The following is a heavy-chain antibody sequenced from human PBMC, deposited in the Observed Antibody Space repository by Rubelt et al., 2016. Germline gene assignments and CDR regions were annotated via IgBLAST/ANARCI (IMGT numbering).Heavy chain of an antibody. CDR1: GGSISSSS. D-gene: IGHD3-10*01. Sequence: LQLQESGPGLVKPSETLSLTCTVSGGSISSSSYYWGWIRQPPGKGLEWVSSISSSSSYIYYADSVKGRFTISRDNAKNSLYLQMNSLRAEDTAVYYCARASGDGSGSYYGWGQGTLVTVSS. J-gene: IGHJ4*02. V-gene: IGHV3-21*01. CDR3: ARASGDGSGSYYG. CDR2: ISSSSSYI.